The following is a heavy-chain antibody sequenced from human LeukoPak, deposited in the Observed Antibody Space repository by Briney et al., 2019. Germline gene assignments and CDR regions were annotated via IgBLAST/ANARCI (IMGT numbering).Heavy chain of an antibody. CDR3: ARSPYDFWSGYHYYYGMDV. CDR1: GYTFTSYD. V-gene: IGHV1-8*01. CDR2: MNPNSGNT. D-gene: IGHD3-3*01. Sequence: ASVKVSCKASGYTFTSYDINWVRQATGQGLEWMGWMNPNSGNTGYAQKFQGRATMTRNTSISTAYMELSSLRSEDTAVYYCARSPYDFWSGYHYYYGMDVWGQGTTVTVSS. J-gene: IGHJ6*02.